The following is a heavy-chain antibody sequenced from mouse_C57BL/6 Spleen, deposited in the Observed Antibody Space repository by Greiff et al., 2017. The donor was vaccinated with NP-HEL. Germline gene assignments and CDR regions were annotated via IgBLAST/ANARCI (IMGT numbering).Heavy chain of an antibody. J-gene: IGHJ4*01. Sequence: VQLQQSGPVLVKPGASVKMSCKASGYTFTDYYMNWVKQSHGKSLEWIGVINPYNGGTSYNQKFKGKATLTVDKSSSTAYMELNSLTSEDSAVYYCARRNGNPYAMDYWGQGTSVTVSS. CDR2: INPYNGGT. D-gene: IGHD2-1*01. V-gene: IGHV1-19*01. CDR1: GYTFTDYY. CDR3: ARRNGNPYAMDY.